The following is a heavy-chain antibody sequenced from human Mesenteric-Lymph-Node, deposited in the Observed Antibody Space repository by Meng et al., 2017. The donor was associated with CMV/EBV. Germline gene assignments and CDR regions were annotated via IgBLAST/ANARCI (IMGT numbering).Heavy chain of an antibody. CDR3: ARSDFDYHGSGSYFSRLPDY. CDR1: FSRYA. D-gene: IGHD3-10*01. V-gene: IGHV1-69*05. CDR2: IIPIFGTA. Sequence: FSRYAISWVRQAPGQGLEWMVGIIPIFGTANYAQKFQGRVTITRDTSASTGYMQLSSLRSEDTAVYYCARSDFDYHGSGSYFSRLPDYWGQGTLVTVSS. J-gene: IGHJ4*02.